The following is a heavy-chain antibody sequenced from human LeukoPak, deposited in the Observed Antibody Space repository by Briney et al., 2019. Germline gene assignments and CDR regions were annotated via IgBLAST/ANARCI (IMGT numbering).Heavy chain of an antibody. CDR2: ISYDGSNK. V-gene: IGHV3-30*18. J-gene: IGHJ6*03. CDR3: AKDGGEYYDILTGYYPRLYYMDV. Sequence: PGGSLRLSCTASGFTFGRYAMHWLRQAPGKGLEWVAVISYDGSNKYNVDSVKGRFTISRDNSKSTLYLQMNSLRAEDTAVYYCAKDGGEYYDILTGYYPRLYYMDVWGKGTTVTISS. CDR1: GFTFGRYA. D-gene: IGHD3-9*01.